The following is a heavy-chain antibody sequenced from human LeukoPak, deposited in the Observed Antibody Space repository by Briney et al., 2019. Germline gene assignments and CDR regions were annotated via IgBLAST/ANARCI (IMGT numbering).Heavy chain of an antibody. CDR3: ARDPITMVRGVLFGNNWFDP. J-gene: IGHJ5*02. CDR1: EFSVGSNY. D-gene: IGHD3-10*01. CDR2: IYSGGST. V-gene: IGHV3-66*01. Sequence: PGGSLRLSCAASEFSVGSNYMTWVRQAPGKGLEWVSLIYSGGSTYYADSVKGRFTISRDNSKNTLYLQMNSLRAEDTAVYYCARDPITMVRGVLFGNNWFDPWGQGTLVTVSS.